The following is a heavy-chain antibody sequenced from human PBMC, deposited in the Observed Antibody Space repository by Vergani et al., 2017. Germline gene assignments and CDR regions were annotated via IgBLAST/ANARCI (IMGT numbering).Heavy chain of an antibody. D-gene: IGHD6-19*01. V-gene: IGHV3-23*01. CDR1: GFTFSSYA. CDR3: AKDPYSSGCFDY. Sequence: EVQLLESGGGLVQPGGSLRLSCAASGFTFSSYAMSWVRQAPGKGLEWVSAISGSGGSTYYADSVKGRFTISSDNSKNTLYLQMNSLRAEDTAVYYCAKDPYSSGCFDYWGQGTLVTVSS. J-gene: IGHJ4*02. CDR2: ISGSGGST.